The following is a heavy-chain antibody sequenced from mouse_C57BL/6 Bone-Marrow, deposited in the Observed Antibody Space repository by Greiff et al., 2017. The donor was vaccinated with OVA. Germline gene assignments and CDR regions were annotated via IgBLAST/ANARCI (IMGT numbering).Heavy chain of an antibody. CDR2: ISNLAYSI. V-gene: IGHV5-15*01. Sequence: EVQLVESGGGLVQPGGSLKLSCAASGFTFSDYGMAWVRQAPRKGPEWVAFISNLAYSIYYADNVTGRFTISRENDKNTLYLEMSSLRSEDTAMYYCARREVWGAMDYWGQGTSVTVSS. J-gene: IGHJ4*01. CDR1: GFTFSDYG. D-gene: IGHD2-10*02. CDR3: ARREVWGAMDY.